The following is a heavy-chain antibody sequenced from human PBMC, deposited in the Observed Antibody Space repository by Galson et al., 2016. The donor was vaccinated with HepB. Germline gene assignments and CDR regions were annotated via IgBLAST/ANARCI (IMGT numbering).Heavy chain of an antibody. V-gene: IGHV4-59*01. CDR3: ARGPSSTRTFDY. Sequence: ETLSLTCTVSGASISGYYLSWIRQPPGKGLEWIGYIYYSGRTNYNPSLKSRVTISVDTSKIQFSLKLSSVTAADTAVYYCARGPSSTRTFDYWGQGTLVTVSS. CDR2: IYYSGRT. J-gene: IGHJ4*02. CDR1: GASISGYY. D-gene: IGHD2-2*01.